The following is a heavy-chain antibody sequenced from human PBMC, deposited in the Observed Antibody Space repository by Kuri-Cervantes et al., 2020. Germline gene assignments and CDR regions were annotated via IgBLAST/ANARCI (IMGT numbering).Heavy chain of an antibody. CDR1: GYTLTELS. J-gene: IGHJ3*02. D-gene: IGHD3-9*01. CDR3: ARAGLRYFDWLAIGSAFDI. Sequence: ASVKVSCKVSGYTLTELSMHWVRQAPGKGLEWMGGFDPEDGETIYAQKFQGRVTMTEDTSTDTAYMELSSLRSEDTAVYYCARAGLRYFDWLAIGSAFDIWGQGTMVTVSS. V-gene: IGHV1-24*01. CDR2: FDPEDGET.